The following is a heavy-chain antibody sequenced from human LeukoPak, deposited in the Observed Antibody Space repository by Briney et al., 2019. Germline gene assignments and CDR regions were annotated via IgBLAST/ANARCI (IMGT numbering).Heavy chain of an antibody. CDR1: GFTFSNYA. V-gene: IGHV3-30*04. CDR3: ARAATMIRGDTPQELDN. Sequence: GGSLRLSFAGSGFTFSNYAMNWVRQAPGQGLELMSFISYDGSNKYYADSVKGRFTISRDNSKNIHYLEMNSLRAEDTAVYYCARAATMIRGDTPQELDNWGQGTLVTVSS. J-gene: IGHJ4*02. CDR2: ISYDGSNK. D-gene: IGHD3-10*01.